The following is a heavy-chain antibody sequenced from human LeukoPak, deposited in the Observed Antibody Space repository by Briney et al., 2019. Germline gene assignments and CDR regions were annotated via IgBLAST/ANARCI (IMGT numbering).Heavy chain of an antibody. CDR2: INPNSGGT. Sequence: GASVKVSCKASGYTFTGYYMHWVRQAPGQGLEWMGWINPNSGGTNYAQKFQGRVTMTRDTSISTAYMELSRLRSDDTAVYYCARDYGDYAGLWFGPWGQGTLVTVSS. CDR3: ARDYGDYAGLWFGP. D-gene: IGHD4-17*01. CDR1: GYTFTGYY. V-gene: IGHV1-2*02. J-gene: IGHJ5*02.